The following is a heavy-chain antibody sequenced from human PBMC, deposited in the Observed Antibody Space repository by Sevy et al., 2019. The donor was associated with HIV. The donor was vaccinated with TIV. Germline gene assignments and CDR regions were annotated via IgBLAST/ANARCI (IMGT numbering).Heavy chain of an antibody. J-gene: IGHJ6*02. CDR2: IGTAGDT. V-gene: IGHV3-13*01. Sequence: GGSLRLSCAASGFTFSSYDMHWVRQAIGKGLEWVSAIGTAGDTYYPGSVKGQFTISRENAKNSLYLQMNSLRAGDTAVYYCARDSFTTKNYYGMDVWGQGTTVTVSS. D-gene: IGHD3-22*01. CDR1: GFTFSSYD. CDR3: ARDSFTTKNYYGMDV.